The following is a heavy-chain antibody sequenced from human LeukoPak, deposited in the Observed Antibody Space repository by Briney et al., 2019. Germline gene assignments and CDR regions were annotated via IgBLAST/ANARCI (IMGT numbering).Heavy chain of an antibody. V-gene: IGHV5-51*01. CDR3: ARPRTATSYYFDY. CDR2: IYPGDSDT. Sequence: GESLKISCKGSGYSFTSYWIGWVRQMPGKGLEWMGIIYPGDSDTRYSPSFQGQVTISADKSISTAYLQWSGLKASDTAMYYCARPRTATSYYFDYWGQGTLVTVSS. D-gene: IGHD2-15*01. J-gene: IGHJ4*02. CDR1: GYSFTSYW.